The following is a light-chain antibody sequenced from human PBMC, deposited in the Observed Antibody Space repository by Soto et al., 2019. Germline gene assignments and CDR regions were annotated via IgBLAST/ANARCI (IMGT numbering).Light chain of an antibody. J-gene: IGKJ2*01. CDR1: QSVSSSY. CDR2: GAA. Sequence: EIVLTQSPGTLSVSPGERATLSCRASQSVSSSYLAWYQQKPGQAPRLLMYGAASRATGIPDRFSGSGSGTDFTLTISRLEPEDFAGYYCQQYGSSYTFGQGAKLEIK. CDR3: QQYGSSYT. V-gene: IGKV3-20*01.